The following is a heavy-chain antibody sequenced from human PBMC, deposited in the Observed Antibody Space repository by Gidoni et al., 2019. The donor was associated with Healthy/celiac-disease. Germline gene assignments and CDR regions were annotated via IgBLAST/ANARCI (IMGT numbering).Heavy chain of an antibody. V-gene: IGHV4-34*01. CDR1: GGSFSGYY. J-gene: IGHJ3*02. CDR2: INHSGST. Sequence: QVQLQQWGAGLLKPSETLSLTCAVYGGSFSGYYWSWIRQPPGKGLEWIGEINHSGSTNYNPSLKSRVTISVDTSKNQFSLKLSSVTAADTAVYYCARGRRLLGGGYCSSTSCYYYIWGQGTMVTVSS. CDR3: ARGRRLLGGGYCSSTSCYYYI. D-gene: IGHD2-2*01.